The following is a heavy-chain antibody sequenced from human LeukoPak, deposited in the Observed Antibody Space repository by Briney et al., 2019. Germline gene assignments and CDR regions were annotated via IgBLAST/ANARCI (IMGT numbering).Heavy chain of an antibody. V-gene: IGHV1-2*02. CDR1: GYTFTGYY. Sequence: GASVKVSCKASGYTFTGYYMHWVRQAPGQGLEWMGWINPNSGGTNYAQKFQGRVTMTRDTSISTAYMELSSLRSEDTAVYYCARGRRGSGSYYRSNWFDPWGQGTLVTVSS. J-gene: IGHJ5*02. CDR2: INPNSGGT. D-gene: IGHD3-10*01. CDR3: ARGRRGSGSYYRSNWFDP.